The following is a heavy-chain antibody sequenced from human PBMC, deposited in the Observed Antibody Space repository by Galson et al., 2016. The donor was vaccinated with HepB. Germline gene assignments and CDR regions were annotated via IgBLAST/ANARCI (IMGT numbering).Heavy chain of an antibody. CDR2: LSGSGGST. V-gene: IGHV3-23*01. CDR3: AKGPQYYFDSSDYFDY. D-gene: IGHD3-22*01. Sequence: SLRLSCAASGFTFRDRAMSWVRQAPGEGLEWVASLSGSGGSTYYADSVKGRFTISRDNSKNTLYLQMKSLRADDTAGYYCAKGPQYYFDSSDYFDYWGQGTLVTVSS. CDR1: GFTFRDRA. J-gene: IGHJ4*02.